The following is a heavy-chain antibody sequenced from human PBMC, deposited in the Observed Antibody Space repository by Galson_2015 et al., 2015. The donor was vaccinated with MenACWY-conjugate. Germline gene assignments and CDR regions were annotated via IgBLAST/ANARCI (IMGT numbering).Heavy chain of an antibody. J-gene: IGHJ1*01. Sequence: SETLSLTCTVSGGSISSYYWSWIRQPPGQGLEWIGYIYYSGSTNYNPSLKSRVTISVDMSKNQFSLKLSSVTAADTAVYYCARYYYDSSGYYYTEYFQHWGQGILVTVSS. CDR1: GGSISSYY. D-gene: IGHD3-22*01. CDR3: ARYYYDSSGYYYTEYFQH. CDR2: IYYSGST. V-gene: IGHV4-59*01.